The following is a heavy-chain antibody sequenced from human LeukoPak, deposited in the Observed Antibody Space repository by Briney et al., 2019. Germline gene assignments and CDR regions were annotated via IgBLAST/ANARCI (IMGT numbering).Heavy chain of an antibody. V-gene: IGHV3-21*01. CDR3: ARRVVTENDAFDI. CDR1: GFTFSSYS. J-gene: IGHJ3*02. CDR2: ISSSSSYI. Sequence: GGSLRLSCAASGFTFSSYSMNWVRQVPGKGLEWVSSISSSSSYIYYADSVKGRFTISRDNAKNSLYLQMNSLRAEDTAVYYCARRVVTENDAFDIWGQGTMVTVSS. D-gene: IGHD3-3*01.